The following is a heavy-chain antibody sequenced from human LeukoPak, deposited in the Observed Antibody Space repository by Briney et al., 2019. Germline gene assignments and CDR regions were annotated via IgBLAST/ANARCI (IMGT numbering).Heavy chain of an antibody. V-gene: IGHV4-59*01. CDR1: GGAISTYY. D-gene: IGHD2-8*01. J-gene: IGHJ4*02. CDR3: ARVGNGHLDY. Sequence: SETLSLTWIVSGGAISTYYWSWIRQPPGKRLEWIGYVYYSGNTNYNPSLKSRVTISIDTSKNQFSLKLSSVTAADTAVYYCARVGNGHLDYWGQGTLVTVSS. CDR2: VYYSGNT.